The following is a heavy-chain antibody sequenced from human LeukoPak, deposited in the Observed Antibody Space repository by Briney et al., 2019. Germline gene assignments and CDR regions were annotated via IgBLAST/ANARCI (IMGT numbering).Heavy chain of an antibody. CDR3: AKDRIAARRYRSYYFDY. CDR1: GFTFSSYG. V-gene: IGHV3-30*18. CDR2: ISYDGSNK. Sequence: PGRSLRLSCAASGFTFSSYGMHWVRQAPGKGLEWVAVISYDGSNKYYADSVKGRFTISRDNSKNTLYLQMNSLRAEDTAVYYCAKDRIAARRYRSYYFDYWGQGTLVTVSS. D-gene: IGHD6-6*01. J-gene: IGHJ4*02.